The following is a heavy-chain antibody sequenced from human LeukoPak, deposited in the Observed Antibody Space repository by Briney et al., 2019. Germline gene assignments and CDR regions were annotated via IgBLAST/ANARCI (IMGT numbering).Heavy chain of an antibody. V-gene: IGHV3-7*01. J-gene: IGHJ4*02. CDR2: IKQDGSEK. CDR3: ARANYGDYFDY. CDR1: GFTFSSYW. D-gene: IGHD4-17*01. Sequence: GGSLRLSCAASGFTFSSYWMSWVHQAPGKGLEWVANIKQDGSEKYYVDSVKGRFTISRDNAKNSLYLQMNSLRAEDTAVYYCARANYGDYFDYWGQGTLVTVSS.